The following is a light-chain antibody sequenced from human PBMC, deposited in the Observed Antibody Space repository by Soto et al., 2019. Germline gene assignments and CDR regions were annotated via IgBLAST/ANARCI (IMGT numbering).Light chain of an antibody. CDR3: QQYRSYSWT. Sequence: DIQMTQSPSTLSASVGDRVTITCRASQSISSWLAWYQEKPGKAPKLLIYKASTLECGVPSRFSGSGSGTEFTLSISSLQPDDFATYYCQQYRSYSWTFGQGTKVEI. V-gene: IGKV1-5*03. CDR2: KAS. J-gene: IGKJ1*01. CDR1: QSISSW.